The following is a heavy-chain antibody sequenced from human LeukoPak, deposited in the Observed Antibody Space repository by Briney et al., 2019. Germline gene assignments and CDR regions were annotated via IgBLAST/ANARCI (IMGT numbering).Heavy chain of an antibody. CDR1: GFTFLSHA. CDR3: AKDFRIGYSAHFDY. Sequence: GGSLRLSCVGSGFTFLSHAMIWVRQAPEKGLEFVSGIYENGGTTYYADSVKGRFSISRDNSKNTLYLQMDSLRGEDTAVYYCAKDFRIGYSAHFDYWGQGALVTVSS. V-gene: IGHV3-23*01. CDR2: IYENGGTT. D-gene: IGHD2-21*01. J-gene: IGHJ4*02.